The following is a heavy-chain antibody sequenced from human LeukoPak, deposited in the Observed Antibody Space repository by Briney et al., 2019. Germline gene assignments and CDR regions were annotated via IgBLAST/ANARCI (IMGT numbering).Heavy chain of an antibody. V-gene: IGHV4-39*07. CDR1: GGSISSCTYS. D-gene: IGHD3-16*02. Sequence: SETLSLTCTVSGGSISSCTYSWGWIRQPPGKGLEWIGSFSCSGSTYYNPSLKSRVTISVDTSKNQFSLKLSSVTAADTAVYYCAREYDYVWGSYRSNDYWGQGTLVTVSS. CDR2: FSCSGST. CDR3: AREYDYVWGSYRSNDY. J-gene: IGHJ4*02.